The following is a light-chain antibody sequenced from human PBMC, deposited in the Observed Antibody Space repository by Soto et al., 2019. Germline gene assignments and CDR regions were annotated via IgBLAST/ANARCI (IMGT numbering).Light chain of an antibody. J-gene: IGLJ2*01. CDR2: EGS. CDR1: SSDVGSYKI. V-gene: IGLV2-23*01. Sequence: QSALTQPASVSGSPGQSITISCTGTSSDVGSYKIVSWYQHHPGKAPKLMIYEGSKRPSGVSNLFSGSKSGNTASLTISGLQAEYEADYYCCSYAGSSTLVVFGGGTKLTVL. CDR3: CSYAGSSTLVV.